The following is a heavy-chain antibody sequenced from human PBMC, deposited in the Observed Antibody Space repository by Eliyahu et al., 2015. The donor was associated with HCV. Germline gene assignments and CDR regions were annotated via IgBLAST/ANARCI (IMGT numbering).Heavy chain of an antibody. CDR1: GFTFXSYX. D-gene: IGHD2/OR15-2a*01. V-gene: IGHV3-48*02. Sequence: EVQLVESGGGLVQPGGSLRXXCAASGFTFXSYXXNWVRQAPGKGXEWVSYISSSSSTIYYADSVKGRFTISRDNAKNSLYLQMNSLRDEDTAVYYCAREFTLSPDYWGQGTLVTVSS. CDR2: ISSSSSTI. CDR3: AREFTLSPDY. J-gene: IGHJ4*02.